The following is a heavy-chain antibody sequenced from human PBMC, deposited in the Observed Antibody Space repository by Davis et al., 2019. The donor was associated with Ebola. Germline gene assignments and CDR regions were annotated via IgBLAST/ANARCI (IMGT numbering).Heavy chain of an antibody. D-gene: IGHD3-9*01. CDR3: ARAPNYDVLTGTSSYYFDY. CDR1: GYTFTSYG. CDR2: ISGFNTNT. J-gene: IGHJ4*02. Sequence: ASVKVSCKSSGYTFTSYGLVWVRQAPGLSLECMGSISGFNTNTNFAQKFQGRVTVSKDTSTNTAYMDLRSLTSDDTAIYYCARAPNYDVLTGTSSYYFDYWGQGTLVTVSS. V-gene: IGHV1-18*04.